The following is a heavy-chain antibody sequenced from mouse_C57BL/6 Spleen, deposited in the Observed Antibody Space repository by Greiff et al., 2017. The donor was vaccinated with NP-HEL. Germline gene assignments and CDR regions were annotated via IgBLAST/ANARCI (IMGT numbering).Heavy chain of an antibody. J-gene: IGHJ2*01. CDR2: INPNNGGT. CDR1: GYTFTDYN. D-gene: IGHD4-1*01. Sequence: EVQLHQSGPELVKPGASVKIPCKASGYTFTDYNMDWVKQSHGKSLEWIGDINPNNGGTIYNQKFKGKATLTVDKSSSTAYMELRSLTSEDTAVYYCARSKLGRRAFDYWGQGTTLTVSS. CDR3: ARSKLGRRAFDY. V-gene: IGHV1-18*01.